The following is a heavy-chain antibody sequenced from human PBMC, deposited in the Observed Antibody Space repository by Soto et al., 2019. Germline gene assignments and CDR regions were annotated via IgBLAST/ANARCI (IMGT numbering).Heavy chain of an antibody. J-gene: IGHJ3*02. CDR1: GGSISSYY. V-gene: IGHV4-59*01. CDR3: ARILYYYDCSGYPRSDAFDI. Sequence: PSETLSLTCTVSGGSISSYYWSWIRQPPGKGLEWIGYIYYSGSTNYNPSLKSRVTISVDTSKNQFSLKLSSVTAADTAVYYCARILYYYDCSGYPRSDAFDIWGQGTMVTVSS. D-gene: IGHD3-22*01. CDR2: IYYSGST.